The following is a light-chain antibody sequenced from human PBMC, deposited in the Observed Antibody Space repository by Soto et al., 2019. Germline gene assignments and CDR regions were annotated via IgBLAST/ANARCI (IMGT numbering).Light chain of an antibody. V-gene: IGKV3-15*01. CDR3: QQRSNWPSLT. CDR1: QSVSSN. Sequence: EIVMTQSPATLSVSPGGRATLSCRSSQSVSSNLAWYQQKPGQAPRLLIYGASTRATGIPARFSGSGSETDFTLTISSLEPEDSAVYYCQQRSNWPSLTFGGGTKVDIK. CDR2: GAS. J-gene: IGKJ4*01.